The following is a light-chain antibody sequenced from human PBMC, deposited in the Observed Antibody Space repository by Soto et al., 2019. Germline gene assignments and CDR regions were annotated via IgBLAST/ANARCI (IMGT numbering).Light chain of an antibody. CDR2: GYS. CDR3: QSYDSSLSGYV. CDR1: SSNIGAGYE. V-gene: IGLV1-40*01. Sequence: QSVLTQPPSVSGAPGQRVTISCTGSSSNIGAGYEVHWYQQLPGTAPKLLIFGYSNRYSGLPDRFSGSKSGTSASLAITGLQAEYEADYYCQSYDSSLSGYVFGTGTKLTVL. J-gene: IGLJ1*01.